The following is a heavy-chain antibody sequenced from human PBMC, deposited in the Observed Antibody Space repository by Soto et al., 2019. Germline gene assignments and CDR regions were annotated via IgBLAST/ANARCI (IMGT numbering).Heavy chain of an antibody. V-gene: IGHV3-21*01. D-gene: IGHD5-12*01. CDR2: ISSSSSYI. Sequence: GESLKISCAASGFTFSSYSMNWVRQAPGKGLEWVSSISSSSSYIYYADSVKGRFTISRDNAKNSLYLQMNSLRAEDTAVYYCARARYSGYDLGYWGQGTLVTVSS. CDR3: ARARYSGYDLGY. CDR1: GFTFSSYS. J-gene: IGHJ4*02.